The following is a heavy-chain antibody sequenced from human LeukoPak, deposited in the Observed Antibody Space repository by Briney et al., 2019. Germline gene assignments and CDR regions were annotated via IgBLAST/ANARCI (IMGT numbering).Heavy chain of an antibody. CDR1: GGTFSSYA. D-gene: IGHD7-27*01. Sequence: ASVKVSCKASGGTFSSYAINWVRQATGQGLEWMGWMNPNSGNTGYAQKFQGRVTMTRNTSISTAYMELSSLRSEDTAVYYCARGRWGYYYYYYYGMDVWGQGTTVTVSS. CDR3: ARGRWGYYYYYYYGMDV. J-gene: IGHJ6*02. CDR2: MNPNSGNT. V-gene: IGHV1-8*02.